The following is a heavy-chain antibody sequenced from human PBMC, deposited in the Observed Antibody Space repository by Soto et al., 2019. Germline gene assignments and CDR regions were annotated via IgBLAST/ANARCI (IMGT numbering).Heavy chain of an antibody. D-gene: IGHD3-22*01. J-gene: IGHJ4*02. Sequence: EVQLLESGGDLIQPGGSLRLSCAASGFTFSSYAMSWVRQAPGKGLGWVSAISSSGVSTFYADSVKGRFTISRDNSRNTPYLQMNSLRAEDTAIYYCAKYQPMTQPRPYFDYWGQGTLVTVSS. CDR3: AKYQPMTQPRPYFDY. CDR2: ISSSGVST. V-gene: IGHV3-23*01. CDR1: GFTFSSYA.